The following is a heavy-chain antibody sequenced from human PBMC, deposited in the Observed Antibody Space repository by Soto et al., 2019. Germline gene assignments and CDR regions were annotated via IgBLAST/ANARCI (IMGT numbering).Heavy chain of an antibody. D-gene: IGHD6-13*01. CDR2: INPSGGGT. Sequence: QVQLVQSGAEVKKPGASVKVSCKASGYTFTSYYMHWVRQAPGQGLEWMGIINPSGGGTSYAQKFQGRVTMTRDTSTSTVYMELSSLRSEDTAVYYCARDGSSWFPLDYWGQGTLVTVSS. J-gene: IGHJ4*02. CDR1: GYTFTSYY. V-gene: IGHV1-46*03. CDR3: ARDGSSWFPLDY.